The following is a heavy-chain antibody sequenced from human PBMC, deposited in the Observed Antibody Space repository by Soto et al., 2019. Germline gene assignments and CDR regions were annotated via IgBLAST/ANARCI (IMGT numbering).Heavy chain of an antibody. J-gene: IGHJ3*02. CDR3: ARGVVVVVAATGAFDI. D-gene: IGHD2-15*01. Sequence: SETLSLTCAVSGGSISSGGYSWSWIRQPPGKGLEWIGYIYHSGSTYYNPSLKSRVTISVDTSKNQFSLKLSSVTAADTAVYYCARGVVVVVAATGAFDIWGQGTMVTVSS. V-gene: IGHV4-30-2*01. CDR1: GGSISSGGYS. CDR2: IYHSGST.